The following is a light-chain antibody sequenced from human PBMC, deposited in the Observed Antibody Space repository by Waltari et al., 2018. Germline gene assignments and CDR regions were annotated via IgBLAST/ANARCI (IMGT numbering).Light chain of an antibody. CDR2: WAT. CDR1: QNVVNSANNNSS. Sequence: DIVMTQSPDSLTVSLGERATINCKSSQNVVNSANNNSSLAWYQQKPGQSPQPLIYWATMRDSGVPERFSGSGSATDFTLTISSLQAEDVAVYYCQQYYRVPFTFGPGTRVEIK. V-gene: IGKV4-1*01. J-gene: IGKJ3*01. CDR3: QQYYRVPFT.